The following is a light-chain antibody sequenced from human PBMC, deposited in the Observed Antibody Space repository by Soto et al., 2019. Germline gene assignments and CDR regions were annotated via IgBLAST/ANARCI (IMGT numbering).Light chain of an antibody. V-gene: IGKV3-15*01. Sequence: EIVMTQSPATLSVSPGERATLSCRAIQSVNNNLAWYQQNPGHAPRLLIYGASARATGIPARFSGSGSGTEFTLTISSLQSEDFAVYYCQQYNNWPLTFGGGTKVEIK. J-gene: IGKJ4*01. CDR3: QQYNNWPLT. CDR1: QSVNNN. CDR2: GAS.